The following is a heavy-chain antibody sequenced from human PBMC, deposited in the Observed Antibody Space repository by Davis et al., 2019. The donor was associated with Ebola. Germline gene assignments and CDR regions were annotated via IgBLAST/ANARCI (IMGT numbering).Heavy chain of an antibody. CDR3: ARDRGGSYPFDY. CDR1: GGTFSSYA. Sequence: AASVKVSCKASGGTFSSYAISRVRQAPGQGLEWMGWNSAYNGNTNYAQKLQGRVTMTTDTSTSTAYMALRSLRSDDTAVYYCARDRGGSYPFDYWGQGTLVTVSS. CDR2: NSAYNGNT. J-gene: IGHJ4*02. V-gene: IGHV1-18*01. D-gene: IGHD1-26*01.